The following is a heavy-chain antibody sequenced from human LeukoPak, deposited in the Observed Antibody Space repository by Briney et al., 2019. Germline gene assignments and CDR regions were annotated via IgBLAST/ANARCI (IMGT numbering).Heavy chain of an antibody. CDR2: IYYIGST. Sequence: IPSETLSLTCTVSGDSISSSPYYWGWVRQPPGKGLEWIGSIYYIGSTHYHPSLKRQFTISVDTSKNQFSLKLSSVTAADTALYFCARDDTYFYDSSGHGFDFWGQGTLVTVSS. CDR1: GDSISSSPYY. V-gene: IGHV4-39*07. D-gene: IGHD3-22*01. J-gene: IGHJ4*02. CDR3: ARDDTYFYDSSGHGFDF.